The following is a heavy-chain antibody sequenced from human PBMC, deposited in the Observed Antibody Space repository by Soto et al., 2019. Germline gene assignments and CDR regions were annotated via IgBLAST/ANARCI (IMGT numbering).Heavy chain of an antibody. CDR2: IYYSGST. Sequence: PSETLSLTCSVSGGSISSSSYYWGWIRQPPGKGLEWIGSIYYSGSTYYNPSLKSRVTISVDTSKNQFSLKLSSVTAADTAVYYCARHGRNGDPLDYWGQGTLVTVSS. D-gene: IGHD4-17*01. CDR1: GGSISSSSYY. J-gene: IGHJ4*02. V-gene: IGHV4-39*01. CDR3: ARHGRNGDPLDY.